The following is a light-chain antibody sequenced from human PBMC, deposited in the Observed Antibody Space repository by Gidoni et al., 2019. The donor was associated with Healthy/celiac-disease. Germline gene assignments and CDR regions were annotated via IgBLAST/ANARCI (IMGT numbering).Light chain of an antibody. CDR1: QGMSSY. CDR3: QQLNSYSPIT. V-gene: IGKV1-9*01. Sequence: DIQLTQSPSFLSASVGDRVTITCWASQGMSSYLAWYQQKPGKAPKLLIYAASTLQSGVPSRFSGSGSGTEFTLTISSLQPEDFATYYCQQLNSYSPITFGQGTRLEIK. CDR2: AAS. J-gene: IGKJ5*01.